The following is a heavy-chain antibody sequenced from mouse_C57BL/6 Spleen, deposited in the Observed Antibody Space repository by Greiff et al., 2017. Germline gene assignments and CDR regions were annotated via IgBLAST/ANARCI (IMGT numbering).Heavy chain of an antibody. CDR1: GYTFTSYG. Sequence: VQVVESGAELARPGASVKLSCKASGYTFTSYGISWVKQRTGQGLEWIGEIYPRSGNTYYTEKFKGKATLTADKSSSTAYMELRSLTYEDSAVXFCAREITTVVATDSAMDYWGQGTSVTVSS. V-gene: IGHV1-81*01. J-gene: IGHJ4*01. D-gene: IGHD1-1*01. CDR2: IYPRSGNT. CDR3: AREITTVVATDSAMDY.